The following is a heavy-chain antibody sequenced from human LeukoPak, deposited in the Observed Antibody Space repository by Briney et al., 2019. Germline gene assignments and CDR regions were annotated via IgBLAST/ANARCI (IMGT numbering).Heavy chain of an antibody. CDR2: IYPGDSDT. CDR3: ARHGSIAACPPYY. Sequence: GESLKISCKGSGYSFTSYWIGWVRQMPGKGLEWMGIIYPGDSDTRYSPSFQGQVAISADKSISTAYLQWSSLKASDTAMYYCARHGSIAACPPYYWGQGTLVTVSS. J-gene: IGHJ4*02. CDR1: GYSFTSYW. V-gene: IGHV5-51*01. D-gene: IGHD6-6*01.